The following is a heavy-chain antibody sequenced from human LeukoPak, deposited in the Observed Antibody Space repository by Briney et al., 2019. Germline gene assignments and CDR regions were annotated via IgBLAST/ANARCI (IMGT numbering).Heavy chain of an antibody. CDR2: IHPNSGDT. J-gene: IGHJ4*02. CDR1: GYTFTDYY. Sequence: ASVKVSCKASGYTFTDYYIHWVRQAPGQGLEWMGLIHPNSGDTYYAQKFRGRVTMTRDTSITTAYVELDRLTSDDTAVYYCARDYSGRYTHWAQGTLVTISS. V-gene: IGHV1-2*06. D-gene: IGHD2-2*02. CDR3: ARDYSGRYTH.